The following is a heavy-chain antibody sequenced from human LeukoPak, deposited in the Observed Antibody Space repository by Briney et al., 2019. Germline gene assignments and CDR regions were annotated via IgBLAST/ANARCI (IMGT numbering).Heavy chain of an antibody. CDR3: ARDDTAMVDQIKPFDY. Sequence: QPGGSLRLSCAASGFTFSNYDMNWVRQAPGKGLEWVSYISSSSSTIYYADSVKGRFTISRDNAKNSLYLQMNSLRAEDTAVYYCARDDTAMVDQIKPFDYWGQGTLVTVSS. J-gene: IGHJ4*02. V-gene: IGHV3-48*01. CDR1: GFTFSNYD. CDR2: ISSSSSTI. D-gene: IGHD5-18*01.